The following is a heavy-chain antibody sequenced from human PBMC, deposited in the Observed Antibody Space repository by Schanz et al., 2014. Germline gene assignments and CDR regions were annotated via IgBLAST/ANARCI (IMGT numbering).Heavy chain of an antibody. V-gene: IGHV3-23*04. CDR2: VSASGGGP. J-gene: IGHJ6*03. CDR3: ARPSDSSWYMDV. D-gene: IGHD2-21*02. Sequence: VQLVESGGRLVQPGRSLRLSCAASGFTFSSYGMHWVRQAPGKGLEWVSLVSASGGGPFYADSVKGRFTISRDNSKNTLYLQMNSLRAEDTAVYYCARPSDSSWYMDVWGKGTTVTVSS. CDR1: GFTFSSYG.